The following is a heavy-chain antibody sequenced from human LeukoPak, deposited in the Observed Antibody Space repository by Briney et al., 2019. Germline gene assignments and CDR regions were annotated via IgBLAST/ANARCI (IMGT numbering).Heavy chain of an antibody. CDR2: LYTSGST. CDR1: GGSLRSYF. Sequence: LEGLSLPRAVSGGSLRSYFSRGIRPPPGKGVECIGYLYTSGSTNYNPSLKSRVTISVDTSKNHFSLKLSSVTAADTAVYYCARRGVYYDSSGYDDAFDIWGQGTMVTVSS. J-gene: IGHJ3*02. V-gene: IGHV4-4*09. CDR3: ARRGVYYDSSGYDDAFDI. D-gene: IGHD3-22*01.